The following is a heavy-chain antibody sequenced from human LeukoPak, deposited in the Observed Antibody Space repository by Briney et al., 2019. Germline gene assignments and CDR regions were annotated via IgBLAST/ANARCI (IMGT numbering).Heavy chain of an antibody. V-gene: IGHV6-1*01. CDR1: GDSVSSNSAA. Sequence: SQTLSLTCAISGDSVSSNSAAWNWIRQSPSRGLEWLGRTYYRSKWYNDYAVSVKSRITINPDTSKNQFSLQLNSVTPEDMAVYYCARDRRSGWSTRGGENWFDPWGQGTLVTVSS. CDR3: ARDRRSGWSTRGGENWFDP. D-gene: IGHD6-19*01. J-gene: IGHJ5*02. CDR2: TYYRSKWYN.